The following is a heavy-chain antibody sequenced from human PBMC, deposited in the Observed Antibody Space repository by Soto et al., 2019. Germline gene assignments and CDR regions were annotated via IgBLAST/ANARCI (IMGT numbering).Heavy chain of an antibody. J-gene: IGHJ4*02. Sequence: PXESLKISWKGSGYSFTSYWISWVRQMPGKGLEWMGRIDPGDSYTNYSPSFQGHATISADKSITTAYVQWSSLKASDTAMYYCARLRMSSIGLYTVIDYWGQGALVTVSS. D-gene: IGHD6-19*01. CDR2: IDPGDSYT. V-gene: IGHV5-10-1*01. CDR3: ARLRMSSIGLYTVIDY. CDR1: GYSFTSYW.